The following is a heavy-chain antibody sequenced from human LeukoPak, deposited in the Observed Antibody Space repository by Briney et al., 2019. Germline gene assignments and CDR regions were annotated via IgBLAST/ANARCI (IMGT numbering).Heavy chain of an antibody. CDR2: ISSSSSYI. J-gene: IGHJ5*02. CDR3: ARLQGNWYIPA. D-gene: IGHD6-13*01. Sequence: AGGSLRLSCAASGFTFSRNNMNWVRQTPGKGLEWVSSISSSSSYIYYADSVKGRFTVSRDNAKNSLYLQMNSLRAEDTAVYYCARLQGNWYIPAWGQGTLVTVSS. CDR1: GFTFSRNN. V-gene: IGHV3-21*01.